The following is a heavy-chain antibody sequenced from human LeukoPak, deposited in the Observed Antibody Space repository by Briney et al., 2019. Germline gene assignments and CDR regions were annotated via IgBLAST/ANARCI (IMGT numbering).Heavy chain of an antibody. Sequence: GGSLRLSCAASGFTFSSYVMNWVRQAPGKGLEWVSGISDSGGGTYYADSVKGRFTISRDNSKNTLYLQMNSLRAEDTAVYYCARDGEPYYDILTGYQNCWLDPWGQGTLVTVSS. CDR3: ARDGEPYYDILTGYQNCWLDP. CDR2: ISDSGGGT. CDR1: GFTFSSYV. V-gene: IGHV3-23*01. D-gene: IGHD3-9*01. J-gene: IGHJ5*02.